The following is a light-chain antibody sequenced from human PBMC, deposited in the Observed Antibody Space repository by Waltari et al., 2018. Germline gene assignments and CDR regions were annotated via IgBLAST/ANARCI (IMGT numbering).Light chain of an antibody. CDR1: QIIRTW. Sequence: DIQMTQSPSTLYASVGDRVIITCRASQIIRTWLACYQQKPGKAPKFLIYKESGLESGVPSRFSGSGSGTEFTLTISSRQPDDFATYCCQQYNDYPLTFGGWTKVEIK. CDR3: QQYNDYPLT. J-gene: IGKJ4*01. CDR2: KES. V-gene: IGKV1-5*03.